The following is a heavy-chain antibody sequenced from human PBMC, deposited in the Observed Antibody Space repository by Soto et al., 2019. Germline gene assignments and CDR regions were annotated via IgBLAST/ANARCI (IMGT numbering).Heavy chain of an antibody. CDR3: ARHHDS. CDR2: IYYSGST. J-gene: IGHJ4*02. Sequence: QVQLQASGPGLEKPSETLSLTCTVSGGSISSYYWSWIRQPPGKGLEWIGYIYYSGSTNYNPSLKSRVTISVDTSKNQFSLKLSSVTAADTAVYYCARHHDSWGQGTLVTVSS. CDR1: GGSISSYY. V-gene: IGHV4-59*08.